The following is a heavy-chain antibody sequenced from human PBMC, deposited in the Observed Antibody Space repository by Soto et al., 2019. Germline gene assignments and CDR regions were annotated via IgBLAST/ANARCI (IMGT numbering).Heavy chain of an antibody. CDR1: GGSFSGYY. D-gene: IGHD2-15*01. Sequence: SETLSLTCAVYGGSFSGYYWSWIRQPPGKGLEWIGEINHSGSTNYNPSLKSRVTISVDTSKNQFSLKLSSVTAADTAVYYCARGGPGISRIYYYSGMDVWGQGTTVTVSS. CDR2: INHSGST. V-gene: IGHV4-34*01. J-gene: IGHJ6*02. CDR3: ARGGPGISRIYYYSGMDV.